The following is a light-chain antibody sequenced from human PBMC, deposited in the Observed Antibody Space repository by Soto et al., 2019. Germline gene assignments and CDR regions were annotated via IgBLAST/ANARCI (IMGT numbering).Light chain of an antibody. Sequence: EIVLTQSPATLSVSPGERATLSCRASQSLNSNLAWYQQKPGQAPRLLIYGASTRATGIPARFSGSGSGTEFTLTISSLQSEDFAIYYCQQYNNWPPLTFGGGTKVEIK. J-gene: IGKJ4*01. CDR2: GAS. CDR1: QSLNSN. CDR3: QQYNNWPPLT. V-gene: IGKV3-15*01.